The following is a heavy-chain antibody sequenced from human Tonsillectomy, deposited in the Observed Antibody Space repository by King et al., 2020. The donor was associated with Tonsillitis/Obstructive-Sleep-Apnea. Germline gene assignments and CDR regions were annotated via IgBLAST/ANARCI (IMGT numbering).Heavy chain of an antibody. CDR3: ARRQGVAASPTDYFDY. J-gene: IGHJ4*02. CDR1: GYSFSNYW. V-gene: IGHV5-51*01. CDR2: IYPGDSDT. Sequence: QLVQSGAEVKKPGESLRISCKGSGYSFSNYWIGWVRQMPGKGLEWMGIIYPGDSDTRYSPSFQGQVTISADKSISTAYLQWSSLKASDTAVYYCARRQGVAASPTDYFDYWGQGTLVTVSS. D-gene: IGHD6-6*01.